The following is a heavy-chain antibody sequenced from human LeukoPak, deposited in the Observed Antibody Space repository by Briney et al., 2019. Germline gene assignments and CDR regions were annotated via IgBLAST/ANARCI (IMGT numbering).Heavy chain of an antibody. Sequence: PSETLSLTCTVSGGSISSYYWSWIRQSPGKGLECIGYIHYTGSTNYNPSLKSRVTISVETSKNQFSLKLKSVTAADTAVYYCARDLVSGYYGSGSYSYYFDYWGQGTLVTVSS. D-gene: IGHD3-10*01. V-gene: IGHV4-59*12. J-gene: IGHJ4*02. CDR1: GGSISSYY. CDR2: IHYTGST. CDR3: ARDLVSGYYGSGSYSYYFDY.